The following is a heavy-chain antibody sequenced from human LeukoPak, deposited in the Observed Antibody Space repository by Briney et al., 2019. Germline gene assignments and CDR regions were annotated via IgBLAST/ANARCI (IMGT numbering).Heavy chain of an antibody. CDR1: GFIFNGYN. CDR2: ITSSSSSN. V-gene: IGHV3-21*05. J-gene: IGHJ4*02. D-gene: IGHD2-8*01. CDR3: ARDGVAPGLYFDY. Sequence: GGSLRLSCAASGFIFNGYNMNWVRQAPGKGLEWISYITSSSSSNSYADSVKGRFTISRDNTYYSLYLQMNTLRAEDTAVYYCARDGVAPGLYFDYWGQGNLVTVSS.